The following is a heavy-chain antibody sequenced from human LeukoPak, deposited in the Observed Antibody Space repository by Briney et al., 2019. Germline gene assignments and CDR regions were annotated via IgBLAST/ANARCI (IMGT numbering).Heavy chain of an antibody. CDR2: ISYDGSNK. Sequence: GGSLRLSCAASGFTLRSYTMNWVRQAPGKGLEWVAVISYDGSNKYYADSVKGRFTISRDNSKNTLYLQMNSLRAEDTAVYYCARGPPFDPWGQGTLVTVSS. V-gene: IGHV3-30-3*01. CDR3: ARGPPFDP. CDR1: GFTLRSYT. J-gene: IGHJ5*02.